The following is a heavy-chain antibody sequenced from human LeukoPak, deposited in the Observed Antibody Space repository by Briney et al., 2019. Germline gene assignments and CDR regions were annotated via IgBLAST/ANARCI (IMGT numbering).Heavy chain of an antibody. Sequence: GGSLRLSCAASGFTFSSYEMNWVRQAPGKGLEWVSSITTSSTYTFYADSVKGRFTISGDNAKNSLYLQMNSLRAEDKAIYYCARDPYNGNYGDSYYYYMDVWGKGTTVTISS. CDR3: ARDPYNGNYGDSYYYYMDV. D-gene: IGHD1-26*01. CDR1: GFTFSSYE. V-gene: IGHV3-21*01. CDR2: ITTSSTYT. J-gene: IGHJ6*03.